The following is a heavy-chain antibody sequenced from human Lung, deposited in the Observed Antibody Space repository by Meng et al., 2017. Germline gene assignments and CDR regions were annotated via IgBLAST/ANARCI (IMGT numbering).Heavy chain of an antibody. V-gene: IGHV4-4*02. Sequence: QVRLQESGPGLLKPSGTLSLTCAVSGGSISSSNWWSWVRQPPGKGLEWIGEIYHSGSTNYNPSLKSRVTISVDKSKNRFSLKLSSVTAADTAVYYCARGSITMVRGVSVFDPWGQGTLVTVFS. CDR1: GGSISSSNW. D-gene: IGHD3-10*01. CDR3: ARGSITMVRGVSVFDP. J-gene: IGHJ5*02. CDR2: IYHSGST.